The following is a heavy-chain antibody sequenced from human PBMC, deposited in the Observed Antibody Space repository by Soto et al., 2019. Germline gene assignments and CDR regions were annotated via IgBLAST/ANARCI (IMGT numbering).Heavy chain of an antibody. CDR2: IYYSGST. CDR3: ARQKDYGSGSYLDY. Sequence: QLQLQESGPGLVKPSETLSLTCTVSGGSMSSSSYYWGWIRQPPGKGLEWIGSIYYSGSTYYNPSLKSRVTISVDTSKNQFSRKLSSVTAAYTAVYYCARQKDYGSGSYLDYWGQGTLVTVSS. V-gene: IGHV4-39*01. J-gene: IGHJ4*02. CDR1: GGSMSSSSYY. D-gene: IGHD3-10*01.